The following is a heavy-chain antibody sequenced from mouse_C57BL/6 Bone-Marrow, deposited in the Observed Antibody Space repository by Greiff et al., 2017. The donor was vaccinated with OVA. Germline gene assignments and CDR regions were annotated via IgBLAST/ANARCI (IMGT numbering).Heavy chain of an antibody. Sequence: EVKVVESGAGLVKPGGSLKLSCAASGFTFSSYAMSWVRQTPEKRLEWVAYISSGGDYIYYADTVKGRFTISRYNARNTLYLQMSSLKSEDTAMYYCTRLLDAMDYWGQGTSVTVSS. J-gene: IGHJ4*01. D-gene: IGHD2-1*01. V-gene: IGHV5-9-1*02. CDR3: TRLLDAMDY. CDR2: ISSGGDYI. CDR1: GFTFSSYA.